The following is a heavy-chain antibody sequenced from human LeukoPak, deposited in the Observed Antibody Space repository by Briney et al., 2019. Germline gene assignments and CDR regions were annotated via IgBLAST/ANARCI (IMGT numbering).Heavy chain of an antibody. V-gene: IGHV4-34*01. CDR3: ARYDYGDPP. CDR1: GGSFSGYY. CDR2: INHSGST. D-gene: IGHD4-17*01. J-gene: IGHJ5*02. Sequence: SETLSLTCAVYGGSFSGYYWSWIRQPPGKGLEWVGEINHSGSTNYNPSLKSRVTISVDTSKNQFSLKLSSVTAADTAVYYCARYDYGDPPWGQGTLVTVSS.